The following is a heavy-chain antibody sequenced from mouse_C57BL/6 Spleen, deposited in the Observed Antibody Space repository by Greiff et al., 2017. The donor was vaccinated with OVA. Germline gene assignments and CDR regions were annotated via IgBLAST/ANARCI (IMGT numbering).Heavy chain of an antibody. CDR3: ARKGVARKAMDY. J-gene: IGHJ4*01. CDR2: INPSNGGT. CDR1: GYTFTSYW. V-gene: IGHV1-53*01. D-gene: IGHD1-1*02. Sequence: VKLQQPGTELVKPGASVKLSCKASGYTFTSYWMHWVKQRPGQGLEWIGNINPSNGGTNYNEKFKSKATLTVDKSSSTAYMQLSSLTSEDSAVYYCARKGVARKAMDYWGQGTSVTVSS.